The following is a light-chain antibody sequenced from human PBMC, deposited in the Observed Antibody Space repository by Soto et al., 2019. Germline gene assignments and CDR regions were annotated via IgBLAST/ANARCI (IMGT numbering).Light chain of an antibody. J-gene: IGKJ3*01. Sequence: DIVMTQSPDSLAVSLGERATINCKSSQSVLYSSNNKNYLAWYQQKPGQPPKLLIYWASTRESVVPDRFSGSGSGTDFTLTISSLQAEDVAVYYCQQYYSTPLTFGPGTRVAIK. CDR1: QSVLYSSNNKNY. V-gene: IGKV4-1*01. CDR2: WAS. CDR3: QQYYSTPLT.